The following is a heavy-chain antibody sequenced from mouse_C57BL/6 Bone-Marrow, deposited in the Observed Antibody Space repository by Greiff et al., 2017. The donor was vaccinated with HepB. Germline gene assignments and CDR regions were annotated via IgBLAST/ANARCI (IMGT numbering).Heavy chain of an antibody. Sequence: EVQLQQSGPGLAKPSQTLSLTCSVTGYSITSDYWNWIRKFPGNKLEYMGYISYSGSTYYNPSLKSRISITRDTSKTQYYLQLNSVTTEDTATYYCARYYYGSSFSHWYFDVWGTGTTVTVSS. J-gene: IGHJ1*03. D-gene: IGHD1-1*01. V-gene: IGHV3-8*01. CDR2: ISYSGST. CDR1: GYSITSDY. CDR3: ARYYYGSSFSHWYFDV.